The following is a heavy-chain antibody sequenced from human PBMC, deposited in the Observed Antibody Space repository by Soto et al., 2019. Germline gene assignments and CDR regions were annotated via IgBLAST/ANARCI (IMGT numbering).Heavy chain of an antibody. D-gene: IGHD3-22*01. CDR2: IYPGDSET. CDR3: ARQGSYYHSKPLAY. V-gene: IGHV5-51*01. CDR1: GYSFINYW. J-gene: IGHJ4*02. Sequence: GESLKISCRGSGYSFINYWVGWVRQMPGKGLEWMGIIYPGDSETKYSPSFQGQVTISADKSISTAYLQWSRLKASDTAMYYCARQGSYYHSKPLAYWGQGTLVTVSS.